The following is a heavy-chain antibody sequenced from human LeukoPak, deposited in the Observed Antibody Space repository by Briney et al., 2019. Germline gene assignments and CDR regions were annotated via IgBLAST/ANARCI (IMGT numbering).Heavy chain of an antibody. CDR3: AIRSSSIAARPFDY. D-gene: IGHD6-6*01. V-gene: IGHV4-39*01. J-gene: IGHJ4*02. CDR2: IYYSGST. CDR1: GGSISSSSYY. Sequence: SETLSLTCTVSGGSISSSSYYWGWIRQPPGKGLEWIGSIYYSGSTYYNPSLKSRVTISVDTSKNQFSLKLSSVTAADTAVYYCAIRSSSIAARPFDYWGQGTLVTVSS.